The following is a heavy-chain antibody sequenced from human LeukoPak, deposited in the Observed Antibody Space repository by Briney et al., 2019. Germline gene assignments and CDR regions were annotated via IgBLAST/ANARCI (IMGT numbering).Heavy chain of an antibody. Sequence: SVKVSCKASGGTFSSYAISWVRQAPGQGLEWMGGIIPIFGTANYAQKFQGRVTITADESTSTAYMELSSLRSEDTAVYYCARALEWLSSFDCWGQGTLVTVSS. V-gene: IGHV1-69*13. J-gene: IGHJ4*02. CDR1: GGTFSSYA. CDR2: IIPIFGTA. D-gene: IGHD3-3*01. CDR3: ARALEWLSSFDC.